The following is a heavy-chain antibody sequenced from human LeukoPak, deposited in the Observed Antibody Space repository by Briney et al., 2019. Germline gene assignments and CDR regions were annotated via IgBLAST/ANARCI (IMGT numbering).Heavy chain of an antibody. J-gene: IGHJ4*02. CDR1: GGTFSSYA. CDR2: IIPIFGTA. Sequence: ASVKVSCKASGGTFSSYAISWVRQAPGQGLEWMGGIIPIFGTANYAQKFQGRVTITADESTSTAYMELSSLRSEDTAVYYCARVGGLSFVFDYWGQGTRVTVSS. D-gene: IGHD3-10*01. V-gene: IGHV1-69*13. CDR3: ARVGGLSFVFDY.